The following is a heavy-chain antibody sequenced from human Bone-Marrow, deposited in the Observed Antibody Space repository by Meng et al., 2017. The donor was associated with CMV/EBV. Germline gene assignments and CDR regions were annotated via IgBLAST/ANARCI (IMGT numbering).Heavy chain of an antibody. V-gene: IGHV3-7*01. Sequence: GGSLRLSCAASGFTFSSYWMSWVRQAPGKGLEWVANIKQDGSEKYYVGSVKGRFTISRDNAKSSLYLQMNSLRAEDTAVYYCASGFVADYHPNYYYYGMDVWGQGTTVTVSS. CDR2: IKQDGSEK. CDR1: GFTFSSYW. D-gene: IGHD2-15*01. J-gene: IGHJ6*02. CDR3: ASGFVADYHPNYYYYGMDV.